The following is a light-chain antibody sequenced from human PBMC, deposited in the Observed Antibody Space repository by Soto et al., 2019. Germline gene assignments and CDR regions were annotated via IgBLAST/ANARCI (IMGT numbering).Light chain of an antibody. CDR1: QSVTNNY. J-gene: IGKJ1*01. CDR3: QQYNNWWT. Sequence: DIVLTQSPGPLSLSPGERATLSCRASQSVTNNYLAWYQQKPGQAPRLLIDGASSRATGVPARFIGNGSGTEFTLTISSLQSEDFAVYYCQQYNNWWTFGQGTKVDIK. CDR2: GAS. V-gene: IGKV3-20*01.